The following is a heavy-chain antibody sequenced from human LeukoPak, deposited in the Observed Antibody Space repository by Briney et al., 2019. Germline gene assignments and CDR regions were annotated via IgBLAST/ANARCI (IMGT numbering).Heavy chain of an antibody. V-gene: IGHV3-33*01. CDR1: GFTFSSYG. J-gene: IGHJ6*02. CDR2: IWYDGSNK. CDR3: ARDEYGMDV. Sequence: GRSLRLSCAASGFTFSSYGMHWVRQAPGKGLEWVAVIWYDGSNKYYADSVKGRFTISRHNSKNTLYLQMNSLRAEDTALYYCARDEYGMDVWGQGTTVTVSS.